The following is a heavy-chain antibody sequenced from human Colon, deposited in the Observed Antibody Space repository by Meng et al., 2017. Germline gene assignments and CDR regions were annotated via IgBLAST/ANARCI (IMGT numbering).Heavy chain of an antibody. D-gene: IGHD4-23*01. CDR1: GGSITTNSY. CDR3: ARHGGYYQDY. V-gene: IGHV4-4*02. CDR2: IDHRGDP. J-gene: IGHJ4*02. Sequence: SVQGRGKPSGTLSLTCAVSGGSITTNSYWSWVRQSPEKGLEWIGQIDHRGDPYYNPSLKSRVTMSVDRSKSQVSLQLTSVTAADTAVYYCARHGGYYQDYWGQGTLVTVSS.